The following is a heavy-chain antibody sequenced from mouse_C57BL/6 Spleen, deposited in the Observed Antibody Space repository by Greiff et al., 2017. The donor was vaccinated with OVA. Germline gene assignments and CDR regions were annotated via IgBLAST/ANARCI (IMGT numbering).Heavy chain of an antibody. V-gene: IGHV1-55*01. J-gene: IGHJ2*01. CDR2: IYPGSGST. Sequence: QVQLQQPGAELVKPGASVKMSCKASGYTFTSYWITWVKQRPGQGLEWIGDIYPGSGSTNYNEKLKSKATLTVDTSSSTAYMQLSSLTSEDSAVYYCASYYYGSSYPNWGFDYWGQGTTLTVSS. CDR3: ASYYYGSSYPNWGFDY. CDR1: GYTFTSYW. D-gene: IGHD1-1*01.